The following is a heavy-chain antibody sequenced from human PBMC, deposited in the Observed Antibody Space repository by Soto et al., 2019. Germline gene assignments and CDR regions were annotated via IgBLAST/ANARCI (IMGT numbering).Heavy chain of an antibody. V-gene: IGHV4-30-4*01. CDR1: GGSISSGDYY. J-gene: IGHJ4*02. CDR2: IYYGGST. D-gene: IGHD3-10*01. Sequence: QVQLQESGPGLVKPSQTLSLTCTVSGGSISSGDYYWSWIRQPPGKGLEWIGYIYYGGSTYYNPSLKSRVTISADTSKNQFSLKLSSVTAADTAVYYCARVGGFGATTIDYWGQGTLVTVSS. CDR3: ARVGGFGATTIDY.